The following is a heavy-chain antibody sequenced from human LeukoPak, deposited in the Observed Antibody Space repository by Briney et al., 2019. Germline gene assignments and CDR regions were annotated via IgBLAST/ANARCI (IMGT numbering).Heavy chain of an antibody. CDR1: GFTVSSNY. CDR3: AIGSGPFDY. CDR2: IYYSGST. V-gene: IGHV4-59*06. J-gene: IGHJ4*02. Sequence: PGGSLRLSCAASGFTVSSNYMSWVRQAPGKGLEWIGYIYYSGSTYYNPSLKSRVTISVDTSKNQFSLKLSSVTAADTAVYYCAIGSGPFDYWGQGTLVTVSS. D-gene: IGHD2-15*01.